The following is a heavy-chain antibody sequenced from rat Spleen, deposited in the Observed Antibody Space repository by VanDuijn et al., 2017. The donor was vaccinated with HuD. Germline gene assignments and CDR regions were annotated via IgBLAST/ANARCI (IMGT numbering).Heavy chain of an antibody. CDR1: GFTFSDYY. CDR2: ISYEGSST. Sequence: EVQLVESGGGLVQPGRSLKLSCAASGFTFSDYYMAWVRQAPKKGLEWVASISYEGSSTYYGDSVKGRFTISRDNAKSTLYLQMNSLRSEDTATYYCARQGIPFAYWGQGVMVTVSS. CDR3: ARQGIPFAY. V-gene: IGHV5-22*01. J-gene: IGHJ2*01. D-gene: IGHD2-2*01.